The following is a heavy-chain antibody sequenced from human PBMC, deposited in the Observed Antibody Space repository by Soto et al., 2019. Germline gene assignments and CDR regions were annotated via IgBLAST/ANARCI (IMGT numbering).Heavy chain of an antibody. CDR1: GLTVSSNY. Sequence: GGSLRLSCAALGLTVSSNYMSWVRQAPGKGLEWVSVIYSGGSTYYADSVKGRFSISRHNSKNTLYLQINSLRAEDTAVYYCARDPQQLGYFQHWGQGTLVTVSS. CDR3: ARDPQQLGYFQH. CDR2: IYSGGST. J-gene: IGHJ1*01. D-gene: IGHD6-13*01. V-gene: IGHV3-66*01.